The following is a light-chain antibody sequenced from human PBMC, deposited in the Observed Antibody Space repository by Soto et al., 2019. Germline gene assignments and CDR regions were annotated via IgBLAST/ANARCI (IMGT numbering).Light chain of an antibody. J-gene: IGLJ1*01. CDR3: SSYAGSNNLV. CDR1: SSDVGGYNY. V-gene: IGLV2-8*01. CDR2: EVS. Sequence: QSALTQPPSASGSPGQSVTISCTGTSSDVGGYNYVSWYQQHPGKAPKLMIYEVSKRPSGVPDRFSGSKSGNTASLTVSGHQAGDEADYDCSSYAGSNNLVFGTGTQLTVL.